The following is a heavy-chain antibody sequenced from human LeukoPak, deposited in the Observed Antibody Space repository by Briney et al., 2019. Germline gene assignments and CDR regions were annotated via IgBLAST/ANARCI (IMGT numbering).Heavy chain of an antibody. CDR1: GGSISSSSYY. V-gene: IGHV4-39*07. D-gene: IGHD3-22*01. Sequence: PSETLSLTCTVSGGSISSSSYYWGWIRQPPGKGLEWIGSIYYSGSTYYNPSLKSRVTISVDTSKNQFSLKLNSVTAADTAVYYCARGPTPPDFAYDSSGYYDGWFDPWGQGTLVTVSS. J-gene: IGHJ5*02. CDR2: IYYSGST. CDR3: ARGPTPPDFAYDSSGYYDGWFDP.